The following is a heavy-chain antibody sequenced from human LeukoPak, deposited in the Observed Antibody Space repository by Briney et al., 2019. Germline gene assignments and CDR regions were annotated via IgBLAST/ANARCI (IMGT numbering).Heavy chain of an antibody. D-gene: IGHD3-16*01. CDR1: GLSVSSNY. J-gene: IGHJ4*02. CDR2: IYRDGSS. Sequence: PGGSLRLSCVASGLSVSSNYMSWVRQAPGKGLEWVSVIYRDGSSYYAESVKGRFTISRDNAKNSLYLQMSSLRVEDTAVYYCARGPAGDPFDHWGQGTLVTVSS. V-gene: IGHV3-66*01. CDR3: ARGPAGDPFDH.